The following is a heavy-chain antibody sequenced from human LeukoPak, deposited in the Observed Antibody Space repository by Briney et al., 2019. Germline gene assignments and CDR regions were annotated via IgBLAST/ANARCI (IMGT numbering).Heavy chain of an antibody. V-gene: IGHV4-39*07. CDR3: ASERYSSLNWFDP. CDR1: GGSISSGSYY. J-gene: IGHJ5*02. Sequence: SETLSLTCTVSGGSISSGSYYWSWIRQPAGKGLEWIGSIYYSGSTYYNPSLKSRVTISVDTSKNQFSLKLSSVTAADTAVYYCASERYSSLNWFDPWGQGTLVTVSS. D-gene: IGHD6-13*01. CDR2: IYYSGST.